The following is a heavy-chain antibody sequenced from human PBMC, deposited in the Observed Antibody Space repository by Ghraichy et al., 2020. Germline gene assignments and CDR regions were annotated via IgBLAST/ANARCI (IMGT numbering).Heavy chain of an antibody. CDR2: MNQEGGEK. CDR1: GFSFSSYW. J-gene: IGHJ2*01. Sequence: GGSLRLSCAASGFSFSSYWMSWVRLAPGKGLEWVANMNQEGGEKYHVDSVKGRFTISRDNAKNSLYLQMNSLRAEDTAVYYCARDIEDWYFDLWGRGTLVTVSS. V-gene: IGHV3-7*04. CDR3: ARDIEDWYFDL. D-gene: IGHD2-15*01.